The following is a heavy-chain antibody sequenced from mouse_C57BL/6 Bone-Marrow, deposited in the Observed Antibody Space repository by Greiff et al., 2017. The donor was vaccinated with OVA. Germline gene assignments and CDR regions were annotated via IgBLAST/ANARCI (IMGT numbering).Heavy chain of an antibody. J-gene: IGHJ4*01. V-gene: IGHV1-55*01. CDR3: ARSKYYGSSYGAMDY. CDR2: IYPGSGST. CDR1: GYTFTSCW. Sequence: QVQLQQPGAELVKPGASVKMSCKASGYTFTSCWITWVKQRPGQGLEWIGDIYPGSGSTNYNEKFKSKATLTVDTSSSTAYMQLSSLTSEDSAVYYCARSKYYGSSYGAMDYWGQGTSVTVSS. D-gene: IGHD1-1*01.